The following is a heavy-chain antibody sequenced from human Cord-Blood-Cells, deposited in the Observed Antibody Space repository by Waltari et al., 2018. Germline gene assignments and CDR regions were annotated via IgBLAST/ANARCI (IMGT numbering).Heavy chain of an antibody. Sequence: QVQLVQSGAEVKKPGASVKVSCQVSGYTLTELSMHWVRPAPGKGLEWMGGFDPEDGETIYAQKFQGRVTMTEDTSTDTAYMELSSLRSEDTAVYYCATADRLRFLEYNYFDYWGQGTLVTVSS. V-gene: IGHV1-24*01. CDR2: FDPEDGET. D-gene: IGHD3-3*01. J-gene: IGHJ4*02. CDR3: ATADRLRFLEYNYFDY. CDR1: GYTLTELS.